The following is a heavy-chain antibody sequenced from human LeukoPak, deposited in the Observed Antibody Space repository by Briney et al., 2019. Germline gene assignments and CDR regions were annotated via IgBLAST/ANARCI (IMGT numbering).Heavy chain of an antibody. D-gene: IGHD5-18*01. V-gene: IGHV4-34*01. CDR2: INHSGST. CDR1: GGSFSGYY. CDR3: ARMSRGYSYGVMDV. J-gene: IGHJ6*02. Sequence: SETLSLTCAVYGGSFSGYYWSWIRQPPGKGLEWIGEINHSGSTNYNPSLKSRVTISLDTSKNQFSLKLSSVTAADTAVYYCARMSRGYSYGVMDVWGQGTTVTVSS.